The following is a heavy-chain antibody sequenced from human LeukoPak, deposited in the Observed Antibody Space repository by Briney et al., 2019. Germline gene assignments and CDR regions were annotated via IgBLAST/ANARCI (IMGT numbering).Heavy chain of an antibody. D-gene: IGHD3-3*01. Sequence: GGSLLLSSAAAGFIFSSYIMDWVRPAPGKGLEWIGRIRKKPAGYTTQYAPAVKGSFSISRYDSKVSVFLQMNRLETEDTAVYYCTREGGEGDYTAFDIWGQGTMVTVSS. V-gene: IGHV3-72*01. CDR2: IRKKPAGYTT. CDR3: TREGGEGDYTAFDI. J-gene: IGHJ3*02. CDR1: GFIFSSYI.